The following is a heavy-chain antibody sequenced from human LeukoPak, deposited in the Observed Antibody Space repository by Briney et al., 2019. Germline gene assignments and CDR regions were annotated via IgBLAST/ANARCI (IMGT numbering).Heavy chain of an antibody. J-gene: IGHJ2*01. CDR1: GGTFRSYA. Sequence: SVKVSCTASGGTFRSYAISWVRQAPGQGLEWMGGIIPIFGTANYAQKFQGRVTITADESTSTAYMELGSLRSEDTAVYYCARRAADGYNWWYFDLWGRGTLVTVSS. V-gene: IGHV1-69*13. D-gene: IGHD5-24*01. CDR3: ARRAADGYNWWYFDL. CDR2: IIPIFGTA.